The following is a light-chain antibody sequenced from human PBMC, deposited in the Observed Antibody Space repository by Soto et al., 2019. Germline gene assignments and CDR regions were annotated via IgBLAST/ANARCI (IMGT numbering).Light chain of an antibody. CDR1: QSVYNK. V-gene: IGKV3-15*01. J-gene: IGKJ2*01. Sequence: EIVMTQSPATLSVSPGERATLSCRASQSVYNKFAWYQQRPGQAPRLLSYGASTRATGIPARFSGGGSGTEFSLTISSLQSEDFAVYYCQQYNDWPMYSFGQGTRLEIK. CDR3: QQYNDWPMYS. CDR2: GAS.